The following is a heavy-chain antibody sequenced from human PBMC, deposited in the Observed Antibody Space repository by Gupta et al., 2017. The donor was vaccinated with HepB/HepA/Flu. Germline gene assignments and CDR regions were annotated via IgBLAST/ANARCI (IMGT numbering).Heavy chain of an antibody. Sequence: QVHLVESGGGVVQPGGSLRLSWAASGFSLSSSPIPCVRQAPGKGLEWVAVMWYDGSSEYYANAVNGRFTVSRDISKNTHYLQMDNLKAEDTALYYCARVPRFDRWYFDYWGQGTLVTVSS. J-gene: IGHJ4*02. CDR2: MWYDGSSE. CDR1: GFSLSSSP. V-gene: IGHV3-33*01. CDR3: ARVPRFDRWYFDY. D-gene: IGHD3-9*01.